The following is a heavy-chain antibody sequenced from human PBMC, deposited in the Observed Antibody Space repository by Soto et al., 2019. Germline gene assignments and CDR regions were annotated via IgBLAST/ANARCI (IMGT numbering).Heavy chain of an antibody. D-gene: IGHD3-10*01. CDR1: GGSISSGGYY. CDR2: IYYSGST. Sequence: QVQLQESGPGLVKPSQTLSLTCTVSGGSISSGGYYWSWIRQHPGKGLEWIGYIYYSGSTYYNPSLKSRVTISVDTSKNQFSLKLSSVTAADTAVYYCARVTPEIWFGELPQHYYYYGMDVWGQGTTVTVSS. J-gene: IGHJ6*02. CDR3: ARVTPEIWFGELPQHYYYYGMDV. V-gene: IGHV4-31*03.